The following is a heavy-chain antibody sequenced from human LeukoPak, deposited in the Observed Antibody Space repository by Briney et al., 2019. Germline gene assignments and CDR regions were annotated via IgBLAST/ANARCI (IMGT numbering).Heavy chain of an antibody. CDR1: GYTFAGYA. Sequence: GASVKVSCKASGYTFAGYAIFWVRQAPGQRLEWMGRINPNSGGTDHAHKFRGRVTMTRDTSISTAFMDLSGLISDDTAVYYCARDIGYGDYGRDYWGQGTLVTVSS. V-gene: IGHV1-2*06. J-gene: IGHJ4*02. D-gene: IGHD5-12*01. CDR2: INPNSGGT. CDR3: ARDIGYGDYGRDY.